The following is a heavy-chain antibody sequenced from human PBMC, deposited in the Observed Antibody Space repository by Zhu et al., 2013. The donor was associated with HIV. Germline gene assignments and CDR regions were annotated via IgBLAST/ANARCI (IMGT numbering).Heavy chain of an antibody. CDR2: ISAYNGDT. D-gene: IGHD2-2*01. V-gene: IGHV1-18*01. Sequence: QVQLVQSGGEVKKPGASVKVSCKASGYRFTNYGIAWVRQAPGQGLEWMGWISAYNGDTNYPQKLRGRIIMTTDTSTSTVYMELRSLRSDDTAVYYCARDRYCSSTSCSLRYYYYMDVWGKGPRSPSP. CDR1: GYRFTNYG. J-gene: IGHJ6*03. CDR3: ARDRYCSSTSCSLRYYYYMDV.